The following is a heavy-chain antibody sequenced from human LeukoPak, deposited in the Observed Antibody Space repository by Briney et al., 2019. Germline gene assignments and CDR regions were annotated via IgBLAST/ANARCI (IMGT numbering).Heavy chain of an antibody. D-gene: IGHD3-10*01. CDR2: IYYSGST. CDR3: ARAKYYYGSGSYGYFDY. Sequence: SETLSLTCTVSGGSISSYYWSWIRQPPGKGLEWIGYIYYSGSTNYNPSLKSRVTISVDTSKNQFSLKLSSVTAADTAVYYCARAKYYYGSGSYGYFDYWGQGTLVTVSS. V-gene: IGHV4-59*01. J-gene: IGHJ4*02. CDR1: GGSISSYY.